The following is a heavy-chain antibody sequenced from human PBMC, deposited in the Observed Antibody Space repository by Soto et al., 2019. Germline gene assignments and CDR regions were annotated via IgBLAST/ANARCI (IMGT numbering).Heavy chain of an antibody. CDR3: ARVPDY. CDR1: GYSFTSYW. J-gene: IGHJ4*02. D-gene: IGHD2-2*01. V-gene: IGHV5-10-1*01. Sequence: PGESLKISCKGSGYSFTSYWISWVRQMPGKGLEWMGRIDPSDSYTNYSPSFQGHVTISADRSKNQFSLKLSSVTAADTAVYYCARVPDYWGQGILVTVSS. CDR2: IDPSDSYT.